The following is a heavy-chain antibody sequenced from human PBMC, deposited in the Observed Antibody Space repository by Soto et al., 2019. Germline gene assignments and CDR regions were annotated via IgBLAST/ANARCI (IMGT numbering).Heavy chain of an antibody. D-gene: IGHD1-1*01. J-gene: IGHJ5*02. CDR1: GASISGFY. Sequence: SDTLSLTCTVSGASISGFYWSWIRRSAGKGLEWIGRIYATGTTDYNPSLKSRVMMSVDTSKKQFSLKLRSVTAADTAVYYCVRDGTKTLRDWFDPWGQGISVTVSS. CDR2: IYATGTT. V-gene: IGHV4-4*07. CDR3: VRDGTKTLRDWFDP.